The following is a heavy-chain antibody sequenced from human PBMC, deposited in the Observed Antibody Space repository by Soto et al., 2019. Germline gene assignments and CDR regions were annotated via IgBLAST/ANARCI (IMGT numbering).Heavy chain of an antibody. D-gene: IGHD2-21*02. CDR1: GGSISSYY. V-gene: IGHV4-59*08. CDR3: ARHVYCGDCYGYYYYGMDV. Sequence: PSETLSVTCTVSGGSISSYYWSWSRQPPWKGLEWIGYIYYSGSTNYNPSLKSRVTISVDTSKNQFSLKLRSVTAADTAVYYCARHVYCGDCYGYYYYGMDVWGQGTTVTVS. J-gene: IGHJ6*02. CDR2: IYYSGST.